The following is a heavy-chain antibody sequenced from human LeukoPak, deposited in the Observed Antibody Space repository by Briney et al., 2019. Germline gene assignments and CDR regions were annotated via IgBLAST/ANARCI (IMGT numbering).Heavy chain of an antibody. D-gene: IGHD5-24*01. Sequence: GSLRLSCAASGFTFGSYSMNWVRQAPGKGLEWVSSISSSSSYIYYADSVKGRFTISRDNAKNSLYLQMNSLRAEDTAVYYCARARTEMATTLFQHWGQGTLVTVSS. V-gene: IGHV3-21*01. CDR2: ISSSSSYI. CDR1: GFTFGSYS. CDR3: ARARTEMATTLFQH. J-gene: IGHJ1*01.